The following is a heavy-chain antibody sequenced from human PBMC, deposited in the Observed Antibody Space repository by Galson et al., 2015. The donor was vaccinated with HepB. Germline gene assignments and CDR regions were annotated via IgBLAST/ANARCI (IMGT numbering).Heavy chain of an antibody. CDR3: ARERIVVGPAAPYYYYYCMDV. J-gene: IGHJ6*02. Sequence: SVKVSCKASGYTFTGYYMHWVRQAPGQGLEWMGWINPNSGGTNYAQKFQGWVTMTRDTSISTAYMELSRLRSDDTAVYYCARERIVVGPAAPYYYYYCMDVWGQGTTVTVSS. D-gene: IGHD2-2*01. CDR2: INPNSGGT. V-gene: IGHV1-2*04. CDR1: GYTFTGYY.